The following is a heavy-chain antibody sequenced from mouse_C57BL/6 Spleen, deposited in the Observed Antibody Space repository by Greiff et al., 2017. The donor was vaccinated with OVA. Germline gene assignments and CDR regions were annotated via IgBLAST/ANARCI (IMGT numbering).Heavy chain of an antibody. CDR1: GYAFSSSW. CDR3: ARMNYDYGAPFDY. D-gene: IGHD2-4*01. V-gene: IGHV1-82*01. Sequence: QVQLQQSGPELVKPGASVKISCKASGYAFSSSWMNWVKQRPGKGLEWIGRIYPGDGDTNYNGKFKGKATLTADKSSSTAYMQLSSLTSEDSAVYFCARMNYDYGAPFDYWGQGTTLTVSS. CDR2: IYPGDGDT. J-gene: IGHJ2*01.